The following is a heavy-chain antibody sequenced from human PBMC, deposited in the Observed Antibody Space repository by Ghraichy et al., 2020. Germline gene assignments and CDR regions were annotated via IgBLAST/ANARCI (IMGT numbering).Heavy chain of an antibody. CDR3: VRGLGRDPDF. J-gene: IGHJ4*02. D-gene: IGHD7-27*01. CDR1: GYTLTDDD. Sequence: ASVKVSCKASGYTLTDDDFNWVRRATGQGLEWVGWVNPRTETTRYGQKLRGRVAMGWDASITTAFMELRSLRQDDTAIYYCVRGLGRDPDFWGQGTLVTVSS. V-gene: IGHV1-8*01. CDR2: VNPRTETT.